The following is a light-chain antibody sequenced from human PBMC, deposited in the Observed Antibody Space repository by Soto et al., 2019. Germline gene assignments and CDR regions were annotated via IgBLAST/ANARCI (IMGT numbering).Light chain of an antibody. CDR1: QIIGSS. CDR3: QDYDSYPYT. Sequence: DIQMTQSPSTLSASVGDRVTITCRASQIIGSSLAWYQQKPGKAPKLLIYDASTLRSGVPSRFSGSESGTEFTLTISSLQPDRSATYYCQDYDSYPYTFGQGTKLEIK. V-gene: IGKV1-5*01. J-gene: IGKJ2*01. CDR2: DAS.